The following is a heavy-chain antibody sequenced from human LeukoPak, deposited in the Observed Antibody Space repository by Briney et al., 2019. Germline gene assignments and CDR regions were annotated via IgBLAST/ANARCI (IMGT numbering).Heavy chain of an antibody. CDR1: GGSISSYY. Sequence: PSETLSLTCTVSGGSISSYYWSWIRQPPGKGLEWIGYIYYSGSTNYNPSLKSRVTISVDTSKNQFSLKLSSVTAADTAVYYCASSYYDFWSGYYARVEADAFDIWGQGTMVTVSS. CDR3: ASSYYDFWSGYYARVEADAFDI. V-gene: IGHV4-59*08. J-gene: IGHJ3*02. CDR2: IYYSGST. D-gene: IGHD3-3*01.